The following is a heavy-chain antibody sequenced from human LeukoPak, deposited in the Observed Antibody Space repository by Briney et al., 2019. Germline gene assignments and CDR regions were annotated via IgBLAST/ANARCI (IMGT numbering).Heavy chain of an antibody. CDR2: IYTSGST. D-gene: IGHD3-10*01. V-gene: IGHV4-61*02. CDR3: ARDFPLWFGESPHGYYYGMDV. J-gene: IGHJ6*02. CDR1: GGSISSGSYY. Sequence: SQTLSLTCTVSGGSISSGSYYWSWIRQPAGKGLEWIGRIYTSGSTNYNPSLKSRVTISVDTSKNQFSLKLSSVTAADTPVYYCARDFPLWFGESPHGYYYGMDVWGQGTTVTVSS.